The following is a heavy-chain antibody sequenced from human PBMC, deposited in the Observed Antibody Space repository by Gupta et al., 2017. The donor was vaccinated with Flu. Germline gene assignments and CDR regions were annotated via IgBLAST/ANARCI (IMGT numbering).Heavy chain of an antibody. CDR2: INPNSGGT. Sequence: HWVRQAPGQGREWMGWINPNSGGTNYAQKFQGRVTMTRDTSISTAYMELSRLRSDDTAVYYCARAPDKGFDYWGQGTLVTVSS. V-gene: IGHV1-2*02. D-gene: IGHD3-22*01. J-gene: IGHJ4*02. CDR3: ARAPDKGFDY.